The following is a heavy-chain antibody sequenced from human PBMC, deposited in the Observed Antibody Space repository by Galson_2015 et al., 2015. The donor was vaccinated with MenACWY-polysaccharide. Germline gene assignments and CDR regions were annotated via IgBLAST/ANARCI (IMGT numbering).Heavy chain of an antibody. D-gene: IGHD3-22*01. J-gene: IGHJ5*02. V-gene: IGHV4-59*01. Sequence: ETLSLTCTVSGGSMSTYHWSWIRQSPGKGLEWIGWIHYSGSTKYSPSLKSRVTISVDTSENQFSQKLSSVTTADTAVYYCARIGGMNKGNYYNYGWFDPWGQGTLVTVSS. CDR3: ARIGGMNKGNYYNYGWFDP. CDR1: GGSMSTYH. CDR2: IHYSGST.